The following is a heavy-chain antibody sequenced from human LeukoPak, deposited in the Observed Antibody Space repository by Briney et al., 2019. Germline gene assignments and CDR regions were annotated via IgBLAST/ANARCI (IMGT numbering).Heavy chain of an antibody. Sequence: SETLSLTCTVSGGSVSNGNYYWSWLRQPPRKALEWIGYIYYTGSTYYNPSLEGRVTISVDTSRNHLSVKLSSVTAADTAVYYCARSQNYYGSGDYWSQGTLVTVSS. CDR2: IYYTGST. V-gene: IGHV4-61*03. D-gene: IGHD3-10*01. CDR3: ARSQNYYGSGDY. CDR1: GGSVSNGNYY. J-gene: IGHJ4*02.